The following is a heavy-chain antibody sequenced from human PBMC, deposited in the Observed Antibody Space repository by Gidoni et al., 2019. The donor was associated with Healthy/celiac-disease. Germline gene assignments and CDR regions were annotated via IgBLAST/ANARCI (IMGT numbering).Heavy chain of an antibody. Sequence: QVQLVESGGGVVQPGRSLRLSCAASGFPFSSYAMHWVRQAPGKGLEWVAVISYDGSNKYYADSVKGRFTISRDNSKNTLYLQMNSLRAEDTAVYYCARSRLNAFDIWGQGTMVTVSS. J-gene: IGHJ3*02. V-gene: IGHV3-30-3*01. CDR1: GFPFSSYA. CDR2: ISYDGSNK. CDR3: ARSRLNAFDI.